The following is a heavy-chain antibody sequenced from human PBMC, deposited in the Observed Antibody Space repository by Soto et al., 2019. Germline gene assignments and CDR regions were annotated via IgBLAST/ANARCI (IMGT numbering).Heavy chain of an antibody. V-gene: IGHV3-33*01. Sequence: SGYTLTEVSMHWVRQAPGKGLEWVAVIWYDGSNKYYADSVKGRFTISRDNSKNTLYLQMNSLRAEDTAVYYCARESYYDSSGYHVGYFDYWGQGTLVTVSS. CDR1: GYTLTEVS. D-gene: IGHD3-22*01. CDR2: IWYDGSNK. CDR3: ARESYYDSSGYHVGYFDY. J-gene: IGHJ4*02.